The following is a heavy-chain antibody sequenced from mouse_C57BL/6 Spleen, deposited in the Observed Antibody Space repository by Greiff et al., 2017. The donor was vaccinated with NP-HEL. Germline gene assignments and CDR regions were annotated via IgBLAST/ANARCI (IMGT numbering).Heavy chain of an antibody. Sequence: VQLKESGPGMVKPSQSLSLTCTVTGYSITSGYDWHWIRHFPGNKLEWMGYISYSGSTNYNPSLKSRISITHDTSKNHFFLKVNSVTTEDTATYYCARAYYPGYFYYWGQGTTLTVSS. CDR3: ARAYYPGYFYY. CDR1: GYSITSGYD. D-gene: IGHD1-1*01. V-gene: IGHV3-1*01. J-gene: IGHJ2*01. CDR2: ISYSGST.